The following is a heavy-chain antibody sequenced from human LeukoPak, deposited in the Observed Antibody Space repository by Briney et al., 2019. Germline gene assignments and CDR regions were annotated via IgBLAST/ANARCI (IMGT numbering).Heavy chain of an antibody. V-gene: IGHV4-34*01. CDR2: MSQSGTT. D-gene: IGHD3-3*01. J-gene: IGHJ4*02. CDR1: GGSFSEYY. CDR3: ARGPTTSGVGTFDQ. Sequence: PSETLSLTCAVSGGSFSEYYWSWLRQPPGKGLEWIGEMSQSGTTHYNPSLESRVTISVDKSENHLSLKVTSVTAADTAVYYCARGPTTSGVGTFDQWGQGILVTVSS.